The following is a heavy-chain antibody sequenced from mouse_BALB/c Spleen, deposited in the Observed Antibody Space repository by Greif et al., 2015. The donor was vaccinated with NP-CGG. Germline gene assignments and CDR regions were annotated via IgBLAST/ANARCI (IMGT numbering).Heavy chain of an antibody. V-gene: IGHV5-9-2*01. CDR3: ARRDYYGSKDY. CDR1: GFTFSSYG. D-gene: IGHD1-1*01. J-gene: IGHJ2*01. CDR2: ISGGGSYT. Sequence: DVQLVESGGGLVKPGGSLKLSCAASGFTFSSYGMSWVRQTPEKRLEWVATISGGGSYTYYPDSVKGRFTISRDNAKNNLYLQMSSLRSEDTALYYCARRDYYGSKDYWGQGTTLTVSS.